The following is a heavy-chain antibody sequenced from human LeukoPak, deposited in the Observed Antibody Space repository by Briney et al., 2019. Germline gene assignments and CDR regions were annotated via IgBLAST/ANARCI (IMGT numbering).Heavy chain of an antibody. J-gene: IGHJ4*02. D-gene: IGHD5-12*01. Sequence: PGGSLRLSCAASGFTFTNAWMSWVRQAPGKGLEWVGRIKRKTAGGTTDYAAPVKGRFTISRDESENTLYLQMNSLKSEETAVYYCTTGGYVWGQGTLVTVSS. CDR2: IKRKTAGGTT. CDR3: TTGGYV. V-gene: IGHV3-15*01. CDR1: GFTFTNAW.